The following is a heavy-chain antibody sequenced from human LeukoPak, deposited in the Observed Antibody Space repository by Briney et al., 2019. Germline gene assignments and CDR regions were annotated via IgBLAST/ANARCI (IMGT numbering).Heavy chain of an antibody. V-gene: IGHV3-48*03. J-gene: IGHJ4*02. D-gene: IGHD6-6*01. CDR3: AGSSIAARRPLYSDY. Sequence: GGSLRLSCAASGFTFSSYEMNWVRQAPGKRLDWVPYISSSGSTIYYADSVKGRFTISRDNAKNSLYLQMNSLRAEDTALSSCAGSSIAARRPLYSDYWGQGTLVTVSS. CDR1: GFTFSSYE. CDR2: ISSSGSTI.